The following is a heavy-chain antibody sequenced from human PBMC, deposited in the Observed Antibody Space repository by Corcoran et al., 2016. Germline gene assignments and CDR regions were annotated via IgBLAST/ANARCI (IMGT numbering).Heavy chain of an antibody. V-gene: IGHV4-38-2*02. J-gene: IGHJ5*02. CDR1: GYSISSDYY. CDR3: ARGTYSYGYNWFDP. D-gene: IGHD5-18*01. CDR2: IYHSGST. Sequence: QVQLQESGPGLVKPSETLSLACTVSGYSISSDYYWGWIRQPPGEGREWIGSIYHSGSTYYNPSLKSRVTISVDTSKNQFSRKLSSVTAADTAVYYCARGTYSYGYNWFDPWGQGTLVTVSS.